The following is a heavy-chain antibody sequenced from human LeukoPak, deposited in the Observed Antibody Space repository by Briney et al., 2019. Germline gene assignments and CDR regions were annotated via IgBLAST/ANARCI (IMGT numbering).Heavy chain of an antibody. CDR3: ARAMYRRRGSSYGTGRQETSFDAFDI. D-gene: IGHD2-15*01. J-gene: IGHJ3*02. V-gene: IGHV4-59*01. CDR1: GGSISSYY. CDR2: IYYSGST. Sequence: NPSETLSLTCTVSGGSISSYYWSWIRQPPGKGLEWIGYIYYSGSTNYNPSLKSRVTISVDTSKNQFSLQLSSVTAAATAVYYCARAMYRRRGSSYGTGRQETSFDAFDIWGQGTMVTVSS.